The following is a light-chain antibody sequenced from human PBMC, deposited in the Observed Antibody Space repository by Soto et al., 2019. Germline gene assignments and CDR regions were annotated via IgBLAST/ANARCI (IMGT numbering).Light chain of an antibody. V-gene: IGKV1-16*01. CDR2: DRS. CDR3: QQYNSYRT. Sequence: DIQMTQPPSSLSASVGDRVTITCQASQDVSNYLNWYQQKPGKAPKILIYDRSSLESGVQSRFSGSGSGTEFTLTIMSLKPDEFATDYCQQYNSYRTVGQGTKGEIK. J-gene: IGKJ1*01. CDR1: QDVSNY.